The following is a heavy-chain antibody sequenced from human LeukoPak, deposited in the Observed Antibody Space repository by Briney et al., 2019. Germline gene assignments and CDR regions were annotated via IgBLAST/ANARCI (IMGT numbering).Heavy chain of an antibody. J-gene: IGHJ5*02. CDR3: ARDSFKELWPYNWSDP. CDR2: INSDGSST. Sequence: PGGSLRLSCAASGFTFSSYWMHWVRQAPGKGLVWVSRINSDGSSTSYADSVKGRFTISRDNAKNTLYLQMNTLRAEDTAVYYCARDSFKELWPYNWSDPWGQGTLVTVSS. CDR1: GFTFSSYW. V-gene: IGHV3-74*01. D-gene: IGHD5-18*01.